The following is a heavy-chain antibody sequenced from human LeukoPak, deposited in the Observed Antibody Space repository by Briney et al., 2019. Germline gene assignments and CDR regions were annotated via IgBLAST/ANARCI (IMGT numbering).Heavy chain of an antibody. CDR2: ISGSGGST. CDR1: GFTFSSYW. J-gene: IGHJ4*02. V-gene: IGHV3-21*01. CDR3: ARALSIAAAGAAFDY. D-gene: IGHD6-13*01. Sequence: GGSLRLSCAASGFTFSSYWMSWVRQAPGKGLEWVSAISGSGGSTYYADSVKGRFTISRDNAKSSLYLQMNSLRAEDTAVYYCARALSIAAAGAAFDYWGQGTLVTVSS.